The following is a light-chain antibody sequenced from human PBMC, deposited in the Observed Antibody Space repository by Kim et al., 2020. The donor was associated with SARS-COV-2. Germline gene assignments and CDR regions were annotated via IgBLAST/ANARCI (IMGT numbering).Light chain of an antibody. CDR1: QRISTS. Sequence: SASVGDRVTITCRASQRISTSLIWYQQKPGKVPKLLIYGASTLHSGVPSRFSGSGSGTDFTLTINSLQPEDVATYYCQKYDSVPPSFGQGTKLEIK. J-gene: IGKJ2*03. CDR3: QKYDSVPPS. CDR2: GAS. V-gene: IGKV1-27*01.